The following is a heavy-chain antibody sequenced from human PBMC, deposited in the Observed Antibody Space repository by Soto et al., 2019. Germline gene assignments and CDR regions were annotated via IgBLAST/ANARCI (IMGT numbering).Heavy chain of an antibody. CDR1: GATYSTSA. Sequence: VKVSCKASGATYSTSAISWVRQAPGQGLEWMGGINPILGTPDYAHKFQGRVTITADESTSTVYMELGSLRSEDTALYFCARGGVDVVATSAFDYWGQGTLVTVSS. CDR2: INPILGTP. V-gene: IGHV1-69*13. D-gene: IGHD5-12*01. J-gene: IGHJ4*02. CDR3: ARGGVDVVATSAFDY.